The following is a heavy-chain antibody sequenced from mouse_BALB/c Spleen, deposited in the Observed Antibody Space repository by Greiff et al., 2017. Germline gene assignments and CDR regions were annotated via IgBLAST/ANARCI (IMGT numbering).Heavy chain of an antibody. D-gene: IGHD2-14*01. V-gene: IGHV5-12-1*01. Sequence: EVHLVASGGGLVKPGGSLKLSCAASGFAFSSYDMSWVRQTPEKRLEWVAYISSGGGSTYYPHTVKGRFTISRDNATNTLYLQMSSLKSEDTAMYYCARHEYYRYESDWFGYWGQGTLVTVSA. CDR2: ISSGGGST. J-gene: IGHJ3*01. CDR1: GFAFSSYD. CDR3: ARHEYYRYESDWFGY.